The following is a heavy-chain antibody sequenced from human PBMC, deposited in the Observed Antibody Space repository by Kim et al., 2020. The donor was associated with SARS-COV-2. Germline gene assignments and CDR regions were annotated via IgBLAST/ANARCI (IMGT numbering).Heavy chain of an antibody. CDR1: GYTFTSYA. V-gene: IGHV1-3*01. J-gene: IGHJ6*02. CDR3: ARDHGRNWNGFDAGGGMDV. CDR2: INAGNGNT. D-gene: IGHD1-1*01. Sequence: ASVKVSCKASGYTFTSYAMHWVRQAPGQRLEWMGWINAGNGNTKYSQKFQGRVTITRDTSASTAYMELSSLRSEDTAVYYCARDHGRNWNGFDAGGGMDVWGQGTTVTVSS.